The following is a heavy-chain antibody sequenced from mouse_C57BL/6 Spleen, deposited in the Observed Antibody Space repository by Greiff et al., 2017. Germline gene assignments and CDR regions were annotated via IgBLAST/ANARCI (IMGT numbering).Heavy chain of an antibody. CDR3: ARAEGYDYDARFAY. D-gene: IGHD2-4*01. V-gene: IGHV1-19*01. CDR2: SNPYNGGT. J-gene: IGHJ3*01. CDR1: GYTFTDYY. Sequence: EVQLQESGPVLVKPGASVKMSCKASGYTFTDYYMNWVKQSHGKSLEWIGVSNPYNGGTSYNQKFKGKATLTVDKSSSTAYMELNSLTSEDSAVYYCARAEGYDYDARFAYWGQGTLVTVSA.